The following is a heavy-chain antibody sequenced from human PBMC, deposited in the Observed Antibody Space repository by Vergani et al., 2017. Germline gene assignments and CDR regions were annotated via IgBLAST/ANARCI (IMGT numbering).Heavy chain of an antibody. CDR2: INPKNGLT. D-gene: IGHD3-16*01. CDR1: GYTFTGYY. CDR3: TSFPTETSEYYDSTGYYHRFFEK. J-gene: IGHJ4*02. Sequence: QVQLVQSGAEVKRPGASVKVSCKASGYTFTGYYLHWVRLAPGQGLEWMGWINPKNGLTKYAQRFQGRVSLTRDTSSTTAFLELSSLRSDDTAMYYCTSFPTETSEYYDSTGYYHRFFEKWGQGTLVTVSS. V-gene: IGHV1-2*02.